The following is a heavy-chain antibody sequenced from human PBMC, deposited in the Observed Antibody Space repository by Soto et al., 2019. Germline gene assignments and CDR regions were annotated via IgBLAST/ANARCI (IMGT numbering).Heavy chain of an antibody. CDR1: GFTVSSNY. J-gene: IGHJ4*02. CDR2: ISGSGGST. CDR3: AKGHRIAAAADY. D-gene: IGHD6-13*01. V-gene: IGHV3-53*02. Sequence: EVQLVETGGGLIQPGGSLRLSCAASGFTVSSNYMSWVRQAPGMGLEWVSVISGSGGSTYYADSVKGRFTISRDNSKNTLYLQMNSLRAEDTAVYYCAKGHRIAAAADYWGQGTLVTVSS.